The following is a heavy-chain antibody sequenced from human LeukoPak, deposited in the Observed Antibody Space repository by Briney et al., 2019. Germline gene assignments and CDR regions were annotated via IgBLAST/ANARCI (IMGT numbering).Heavy chain of an antibody. J-gene: IGHJ3*01. CDR2: ISGSGNSA. CDR3: AKGAYVGGSSGYYPI. Sequence: GGSLRLSCAASGITNNSHSMTWVRQAPGKGLEWLSSISGSGNSAYYADSVKGRFTISRDESKSTLSLKMNSLRVEDTAVYYCAKGAYVGGSSGYYPIWGQGTMVTVSS. D-gene: IGHD3-22*01. CDR1: GITNNSHS. V-gene: IGHV3-23*01.